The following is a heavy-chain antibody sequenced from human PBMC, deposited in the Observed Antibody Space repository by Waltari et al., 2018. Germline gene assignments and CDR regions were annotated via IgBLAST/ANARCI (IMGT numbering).Heavy chain of an antibody. J-gene: IGHJ4*02. CDR2: INPVGGGT. CDR3: ARDANGYRGAKFDY. D-gene: IGHD2-8*01. CDR1: GYTFTNFY. Sequence: QVQLVQSGAEVEKPGASVKVSCKASGYTFTNFYMHWVRQAPGQGLEWLGIINPVGGGTSYAQRFQGRVTMTRDTSTSTVYMGLSSLRSEDTAVYYCARDANGYRGAKFDYWGQGTPVTVSS. V-gene: IGHV1-46*01.